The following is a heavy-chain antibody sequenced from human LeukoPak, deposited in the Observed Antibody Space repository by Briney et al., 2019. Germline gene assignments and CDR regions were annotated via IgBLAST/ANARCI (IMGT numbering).Heavy chain of an antibody. V-gene: IGHV3-11*01. D-gene: IGHD3-9*01. J-gene: IGHJ5*02. CDR1: GFTFSDYY. CDR3: ARDGVAYYDILTAIRGDWFDP. CDR2: ISSSGSTI. Sequence: GGSLRLSCAASGFTFSDYYMSWIRQAPGKGLEWISYISSSGSTIYHADSVKGRFTISRDNAKNSLYLQMNSLRAEDTAVYYCARDGVAYYDILTAIRGDWFDPWGQGTLVTVSS.